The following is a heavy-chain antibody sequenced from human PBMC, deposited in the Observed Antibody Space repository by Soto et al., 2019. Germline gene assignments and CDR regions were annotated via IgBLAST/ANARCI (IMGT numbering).Heavy chain of an antibody. V-gene: IGHV4-30-4*01. J-gene: IGHJ5*02. CDR3: ARARGGDSGDYASLFDR. Sequence: TLSLTCTVFGGSVSIGDYLWSWIRQRPGKGLEWIGYIHDSGNTYYNPSLKSRVTISLDTSKNQFSLKVTSMTAADTAVYFCARARGGDSGDYASLFDRWGQGNLVTVSS. CDR2: IHDSGNT. D-gene: IGHD4-17*01. CDR1: GGSVSIGDYL.